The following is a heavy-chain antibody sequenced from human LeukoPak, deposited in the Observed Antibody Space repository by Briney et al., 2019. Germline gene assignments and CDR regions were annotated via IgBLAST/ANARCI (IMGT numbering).Heavy chain of an antibody. D-gene: IGHD4-17*01. CDR2: INPNSGGT. CDR1: GYTLTELS. Sequence: GASVKVSCKVSGYTLTELSMHWVRQAPGQGLEWMGWINPNSGGTNYAQKFQGRVTMTRDTSISTAYMELSRLRSDDTAVYYCARDDYGDYPDAFDIWGQGTMVTVSS. J-gene: IGHJ3*02. CDR3: ARDDYGDYPDAFDI. V-gene: IGHV1-2*02.